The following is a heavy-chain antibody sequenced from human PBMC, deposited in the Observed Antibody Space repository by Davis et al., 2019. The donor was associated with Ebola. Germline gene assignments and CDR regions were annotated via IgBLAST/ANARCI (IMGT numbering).Heavy chain of an antibody. CDR3: AKAGSITIFGVILRYWYFDL. CDR1: GFTFGTYA. Sequence: GESLKISCAASGFTFGTYAMSWVRQAPGKGLEWVSGISGSDGSTYYADSVKGRFTISRDNSKNMLYLQMNSLRAEDTAVYYCAKAGSITIFGVILRYWYFDLWGRGTLVTVSS. J-gene: IGHJ2*01. V-gene: IGHV3-23*01. D-gene: IGHD3-3*01. CDR2: ISGSDGST.